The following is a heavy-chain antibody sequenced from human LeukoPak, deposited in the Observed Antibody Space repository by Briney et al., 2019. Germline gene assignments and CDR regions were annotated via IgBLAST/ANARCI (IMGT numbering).Heavy chain of an antibody. D-gene: IGHD3-10*01. Sequence: PSETLSLTCTVSGGSISSSSYSWGWIRQPPGKGLEWIGYIYYSGSTNYNPSLKSRVTISVDTSKNQFSLKLSSVTAADTAVYYCARDRGYGSGSFDYWGQGTLVTVSS. J-gene: IGHJ4*02. CDR1: GGSISSSSYS. V-gene: IGHV4-61*05. CDR3: ARDRGYGSGSFDY. CDR2: IYYSGST.